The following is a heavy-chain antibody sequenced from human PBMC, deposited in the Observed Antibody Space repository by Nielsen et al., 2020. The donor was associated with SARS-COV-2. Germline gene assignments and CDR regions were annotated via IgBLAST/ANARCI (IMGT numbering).Heavy chain of an antibody. J-gene: IGHJ4*02. D-gene: IGHD2-2*01. V-gene: IGHV4-59*01. CDR3: ARLYCSSTSCHFDY. Sequence: SETLSLTCTVSGGSISSYYWSWIRQPPGKGLEWIGYIYYSGSTNYNPSLKSRVTISVDTSKNQFSLKLSSVTAADTAVYYCARLYCSSTSCHFDYWGQGTLVTVSS. CDR1: GGSISSYY. CDR2: IYYSGST.